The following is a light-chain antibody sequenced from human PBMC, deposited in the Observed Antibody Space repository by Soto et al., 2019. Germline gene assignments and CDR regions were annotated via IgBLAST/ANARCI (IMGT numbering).Light chain of an antibody. CDR1: QSVSSN. J-gene: IGKJ1*01. V-gene: IGKV3-15*01. Sequence: EILMTQSPATLSVSAGESATLSCRASQSVSSNLAWYQQKPGQAPRLLIYGASTRATGIPARFSGSGSGTEFTLTISSLQSEDFEVYYCQQYNNWPRTFGQGTKVDIK. CDR2: GAS. CDR3: QQYNNWPRT.